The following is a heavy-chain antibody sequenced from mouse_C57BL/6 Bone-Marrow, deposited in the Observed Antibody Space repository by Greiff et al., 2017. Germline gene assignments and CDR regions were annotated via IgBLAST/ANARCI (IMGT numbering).Heavy chain of an antibody. CDR3: TRDSPLYYGSSYWYFDV. Sequence: EVKVVESGEGLVKPGGSLKLSCAASGFTFSSYAMSWVRQTPEKRLEWVAYISSGGDYIYYADTVKGRFTISRDNARNTLYLQMSSLKSEDTAMYYCTRDSPLYYGSSYWYFDVWGTGTTVTVSS. J-gene: IGHJ1*03. CDR2: ISSGGDYI. CDR1: GFTFSSYA. D-gene: IGHD1-1*01. V-gene: IGHV5-9-1*02.